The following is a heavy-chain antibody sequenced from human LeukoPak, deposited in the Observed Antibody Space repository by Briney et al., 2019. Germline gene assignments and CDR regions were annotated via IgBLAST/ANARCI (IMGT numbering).Heavy chain of an antibody. CDR1: GGSFSSYY. Sequence: PSETLSLTCAVYGGSFSSYYWTWIRQPPGKGLEWIGEINHSGSTYYNPSLKSRVTISVDTSKNQFSLKLSSVTAADTAVYYCARFNYYSGDYWGQGTLVTVSS. V-gene: IGHV4-34*01. CDR2: INHSGST. D-gene: IGHD3-10*01. J-gene: IGHJ4*02. CDR3: ARFNYYSGDY.